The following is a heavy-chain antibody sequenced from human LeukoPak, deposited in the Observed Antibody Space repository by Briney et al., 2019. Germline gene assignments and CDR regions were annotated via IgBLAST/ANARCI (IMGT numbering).Heavy chain of an antibody. CDR2: ISYDGRDK. J-gene: IGHJ4*02. CDR1: GFTFSTYA. D-gene: IGHD1-26*01. CDR3: AKDSGNFANYYFDH. Sequence: GGSLRLSCAASGFTFSTYAMHWVRQAPGKGLEWVAVISYDGRDKKYADSVKGRFFISRDNPKNTLYLQMDSLRSEDTAMYYCAKDSGNFANYYFDHWGQGTLVTVSS. V-gene: IGHV3-30*04.